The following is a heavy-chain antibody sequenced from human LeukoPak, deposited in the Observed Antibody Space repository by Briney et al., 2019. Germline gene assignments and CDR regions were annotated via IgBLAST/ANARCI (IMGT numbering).Heavy chain of an antibody. V-gene: IGHV4-34*01. CDR3: ARGRGTTVTIFDY. CDR2: INHSGST. J-gene: IGHJ4*02. D-gene: IGHD4-17*01. CDR1: GGSFSGYY. Sequence: SETLSLTCAVYGGSFSGYYWSWIRQPPGKGLEWIGEINHSGSTNYNPSLKSRVTISVDTSKNQFSLKLSSVTAADTAVHYCARGRGTTVTIFDYWGQGTLVTVSS.